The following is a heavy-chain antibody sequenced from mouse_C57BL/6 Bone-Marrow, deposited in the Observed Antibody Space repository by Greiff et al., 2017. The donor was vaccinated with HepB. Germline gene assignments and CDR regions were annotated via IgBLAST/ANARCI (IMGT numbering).Heavy chain of an antibody. CDR1: GYTFTSYG. D-gene: IGHD2-5*01. CDR3: ARRSSNFYAMDY. Sequence: QVQLKESGAELARPGASVKLSCKASGYTFTSYGISWVKQRTGQGLEWIGVIDPSDSYTNYNQKFKGKATLTVDTSSSTAYMQLSSLTSEDSAVYYCARRSSNFYAMDYWGQGTSVTVSS. V-gene: IGHV1-59*01. CDR2: IDPSDSYT. J-gene: IGHJ4*01.